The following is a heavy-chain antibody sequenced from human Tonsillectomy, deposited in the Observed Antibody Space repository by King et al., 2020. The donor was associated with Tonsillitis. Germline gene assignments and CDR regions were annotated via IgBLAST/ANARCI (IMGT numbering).Heavy chain of an antibody. CDR1: GFMFSSYG. CDR3: ARSIAVADPFDL. D-gene: IGHD6-19*01. CDR2: ISFDGGNK. V-gene: IGHV3-30*03. Sequence: QLVQSGGGVVQPGRSLRLSCAASGFMFSSYGMHWVRQAPGKGLEWLAVISFDGGNKHYADSVKGRFTISRDNSKNTLYLQMNSLTADDSAVYSCARSIAVADPFDLWGQGTLVTVSS. J-gene: IGHJ4*02.